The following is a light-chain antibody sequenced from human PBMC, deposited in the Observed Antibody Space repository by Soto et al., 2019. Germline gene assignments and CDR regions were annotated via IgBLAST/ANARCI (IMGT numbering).Light chain of an antibody. CDR3: NSFRVNRLYV. V-gene: IGLV2-14*01. Sequence: QSVLAQPASVSGSPGQTISTSCTGTSSDVGGYNAVSWYQHHPGKAPKLIIYEVTHRPAGVSGRFSASKSGNTASLTITGLQAEDEADYYCNSFRVNRLYVFGTGTKVTVL. CDR2: EVT. CDR1: SSDVGGYNA. J-gene: IGLJ1*01.